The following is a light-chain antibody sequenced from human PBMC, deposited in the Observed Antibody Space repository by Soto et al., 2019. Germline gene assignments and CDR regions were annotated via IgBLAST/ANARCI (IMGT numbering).Light chain of an antibody. CDR3: QQCDNYPLT. V-gene: IGKV1-5*03. CDR1: QSISTW. J-gene: IGKJ4*01. Sequence: DIPMTQSPSTVSASVGDTVTITCRASQSISTWLAWYQQKPGKAPKVLLYKASTLESGVSPRFRGSGSVTEFTLTISDLQPEDFATYYCQQCDNYPLTFGGGTKVEIK. CDR2: KAS.